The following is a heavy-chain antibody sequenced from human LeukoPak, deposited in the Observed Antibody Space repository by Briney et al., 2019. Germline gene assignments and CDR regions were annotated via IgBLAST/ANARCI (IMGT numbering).Heavy chain of an antibody. CDR3: ARDRGGSLLFDY. J-gene: IGHJ4*02. Sequence: GESLKISCAASGFTVNDFAMHWVRQAPGRGLEYLSAISSDGGSAYYATSVKGRFTISRDNSKNTLYLQMASLRAEDMAVYYCARDRGGSLLFDYWGRGTLVTVSS. CDR1: GFTVNDFA. D-gene: IGHD1-26*01. V-gene: IGHV3-64*01. CDR2: ISSDGGSA.